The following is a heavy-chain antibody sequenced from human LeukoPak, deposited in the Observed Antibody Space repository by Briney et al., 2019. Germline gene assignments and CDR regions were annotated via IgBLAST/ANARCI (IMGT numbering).Heavy chain of an antibody. CDR2: IIPILGIA. D-gene: IGHD3-22*01. Sequence: SVKVSCKASGGTFSSYTISWVRQAPGQGLEWMGRIIPILGIANYARKFQGRVTITADKSTSTAYMELSSLRSEDTAVYYCARDYYYDSSGYYDRARPFDYWGQGTLVTVSS. V-gene: IGHV1-69*04. J-gene: IGHJ4*02. CDR3: ARDYYYDSSGYYDRARPFDY. CDR1: GGTFSSYT.